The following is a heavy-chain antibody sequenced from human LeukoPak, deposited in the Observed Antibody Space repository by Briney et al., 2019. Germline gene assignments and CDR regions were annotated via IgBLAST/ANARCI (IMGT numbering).Heavy chain of an antibody. V-gene: IGHV1-69*13. Sequence: GASVKVSCKASGYTFTGYYMHWVRQAPGQGLEWMGGIIPIFGTANYAQKFQGRVTITADESTSTAYMELSSLRSEDTAVYYCARVTYDYVWGSYRYTGLDYWGQGTLVTVSS. CDR2: IIPIFGTA. D-gene: IGHD3-16*02. J-gene: IGHJ4*02. CDR1: GYTFTGYY. CDR3: ARVTYDYVWGSYRYTGLDY.